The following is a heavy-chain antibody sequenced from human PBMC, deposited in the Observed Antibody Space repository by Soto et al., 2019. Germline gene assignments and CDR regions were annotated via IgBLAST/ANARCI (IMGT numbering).Heavy chain of an antibody. J-gene: IGHJ4*02. CDR2: IYYTGTT. V-gene: IGHV4-30-4*01. CDR1: GGSIRSDDYY. CDR3: ARAHSSGSLYYFDY. D-gene: IGHD3-22*01. Sequence: SETLSLTCTVSGGSIRSDDYYWSWIRQPPGKGLEWIVYIYYTGTTNYNPSLQSRVTISVDTSKNQFSLKLSSVTAADTAVYYCARAHSSGSLYYFDYWGQGTLVTVSS.